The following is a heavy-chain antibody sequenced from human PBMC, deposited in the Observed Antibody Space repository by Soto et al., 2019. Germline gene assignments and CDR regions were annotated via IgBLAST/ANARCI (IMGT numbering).Heavy chain of an antibody. V-gene: IGHV4-4*02. J-gene: IGHJ6*02. D-gene: IGHD7-27*01. CDR3: ARAGDFYYGMDV. Sequence: QVQLQESGPGLVKPSGTLSLTCAVSGGSFSSSNWWNWVRQPPGKGLEWIGEIYHSGSTNYNPSPQSRGTLSRGQSKNQFSLKLTSVTAADTAVYYCARAGDFYYGMDVWGQGTTVTVSS. CDR1: GGSFSSSNW. CDR2: IYHSGST.